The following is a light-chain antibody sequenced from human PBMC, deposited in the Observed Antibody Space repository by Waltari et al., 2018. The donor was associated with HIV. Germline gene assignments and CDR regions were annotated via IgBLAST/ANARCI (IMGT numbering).Light chain of an antibody. CDR3: CSYTGSYTWV. V-gene: IGLV2-11*01. J-gene: IGLJ3*02. Sequence: QSALTQPRSVSGSPGQSVTISCTGTSSDVGGYNFVSWYQQHPGKAPKLVIYDVSKWPSGVPDCFSGSKSGTTASLTISGLQAEDEADYYCCSYTGSYTWVFGGGTELTVL. CDR2: DVS. CDR1: SSDVGGYNF.